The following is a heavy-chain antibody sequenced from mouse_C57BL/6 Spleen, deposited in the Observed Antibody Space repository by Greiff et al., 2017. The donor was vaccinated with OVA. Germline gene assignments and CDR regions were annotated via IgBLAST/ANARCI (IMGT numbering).Heavy chain of an antibody. D-gene: IGHD1-1*01. CDR1: GYTFTDYY. CDR2: INPNNGGT. CDR3: VRRSITTGFDV. Sequence: EVQLQQSGPELVKPGASVKISCKASGYTFTDYYMNWVKQSHGKSLEWIGDINPNNGGTSYNQKFKGKATLTVAKSASTAYMELRSLTSEDSAVYYCVRRSITTGFDVWGTGTTVTVSS. V-gene: IGHV1-26*01. J-gene: IGHJ1*03.